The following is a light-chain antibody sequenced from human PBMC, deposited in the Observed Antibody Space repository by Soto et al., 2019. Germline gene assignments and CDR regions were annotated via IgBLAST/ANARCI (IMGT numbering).Light chain of an antibody. Sequence: DVQMTQSPSSLSASVGDRITISCQASGDISDHLNWYQQLPGKAPTVLIYDASNLVTGVPSRFSGRGSGTDFTITISSLQPEDVRTYYCQQYDNVGITFGPGTRLEIK. CDR2: DAS. V-gene: IGKV1-33*01. CDR3: QQYDNVGIT. CDR1: GDISDH. J-gene: IGKJ5*01.